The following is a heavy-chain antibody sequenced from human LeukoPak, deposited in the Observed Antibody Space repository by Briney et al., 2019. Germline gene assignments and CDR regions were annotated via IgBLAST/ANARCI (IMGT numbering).Heavy chain of an antibody. CDR1: GLTFSNYW. V-gene: IGHV3-74*01. D-gene: IGHD2/OR15-2a*01. CDR3: AKDSAKKYDDY. J-gene: IGHJ4*02. Sequence: GGSLRLSCAASGLTFSNYWMHWVRQAPGKGLVWVSRIHTDGISTTYADSVKGRFTISRENSKNTLYLQMNSLRAEDTAVYYCAKDSAKKYDDYWGQGTLVTVSS. CDR2: IHTDGIST.